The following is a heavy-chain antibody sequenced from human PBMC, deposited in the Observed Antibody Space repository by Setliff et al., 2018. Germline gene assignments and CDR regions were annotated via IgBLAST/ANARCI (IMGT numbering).Heavy chain of an antibody. Sequence: ASVKVSCKAADYTFLSYGLSWVRQAPGQGLEWMGWISAYTGKTDYAQNFQGRVTMTTDTSTSTGYMELRSLRCDDTAVYYCARAPRLEWILPTFDYWGQGTPVTVSS. CDR3: ARAPRLEWILPTFDY. CDR1: DYTFLSYG. J-gene: IGHJ4*02. D-gene: IGHD3-3*01. V-gene: IGHV1-18*01. CDR2: ISAYTGKT.